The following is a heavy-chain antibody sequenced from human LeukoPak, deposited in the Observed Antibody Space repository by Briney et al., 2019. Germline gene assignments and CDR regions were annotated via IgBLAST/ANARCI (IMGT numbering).Heavy chain of an antibody. CDR1: GGSFSGYY. CDR2: INHSGST. V-gene: IGHV4-34*01. CDR3: ARGRLGYFDY. Sequence: SETLSLTCAVYGGSFSGYYWSWIRQPPGKGLEWIGEINHSGSTDYNPSLKSRVTISVDTSKYQFSLKLSSVTAADTAVYYCARGRLGYFDYWGQGTLVTVSS. J-gene: IGHJ4*02. D-gene: IGHD7-27*01.